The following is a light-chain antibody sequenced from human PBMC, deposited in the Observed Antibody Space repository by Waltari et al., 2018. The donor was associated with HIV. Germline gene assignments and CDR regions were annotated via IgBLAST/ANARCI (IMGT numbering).Light chain of an antibody. CDR1: SSNIGAGYD. CDR2: GNS. CDR3: QSYDSSLREV. V-gene: IGLV1-40*01. Sequence: QSVLTQPPSVSGAPGQRVTISCTGSSSNIGAGYDVHWYQQLPGTDPNLLIYGNSNRPAGVPDRVSGAKSGTSASLAITGLQAEDEADYYCQSYDSSLREVFGGGTKLTVL. J-gene: IGLJ2*01.